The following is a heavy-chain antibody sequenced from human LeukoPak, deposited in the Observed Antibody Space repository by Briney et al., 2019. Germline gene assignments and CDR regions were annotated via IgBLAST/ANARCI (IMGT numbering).Heavy chain of an antibody. CDR3: ARMITMVRGATIPPPNWFDP. D-gene: IGHD3-10*01. V-gene: IGHV1-2*02. CDR2: INPNSGGT. CDR1: GYTFTGYY. J-gene: IGHJ5*02. Sequence: GASVKVSSKASGYTFTGYYMHWVRQAPGQGLEWMGWINPNSGGTNYAQKFQGRVTMTRDTPISTAYMELSRLRSDDTAVYYCARMITMVRGATIPPPNWFDPWGQGTLVTVSS.